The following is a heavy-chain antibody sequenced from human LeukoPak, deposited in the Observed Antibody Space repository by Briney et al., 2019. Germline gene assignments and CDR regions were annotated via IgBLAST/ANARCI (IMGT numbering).Heavy chain of an antibody. V-gene: IGHV1-2*02. CDR2: INPNSGGT. J-gene: IGHJ4*02. D-gene: IGHD3-10*01. CDR3: ARIVSSGSFYGY. CDR1: GYTFTDYY. Sequence: GASVKVSCKASGYTFTDYYMHWVRQAPGQGLELMGWINPNSGGTVYAQSFQGRVTMTRDTSITTAYMELSRLTSDDTAFYYCARIVSSGSFYGYWGQGTLVTVSS.